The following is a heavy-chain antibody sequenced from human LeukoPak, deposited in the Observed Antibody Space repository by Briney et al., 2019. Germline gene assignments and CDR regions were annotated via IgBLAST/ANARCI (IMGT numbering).Heavy chain of an antibody. D-gene: IGHD3-22*01. Sequence: PSETLSLTCIVSGGSISSYYWSWIRQPAGKGLEWIGRIYTSGSTNYNPSLKSRVTISVDTSKNQFSLKLSSVTAADTAVYYCARAPHFFDTSGSRYYFDYWGQGALVTVSS. CDR1: GGSISSYY. J-gene: IGHJ4*02. V-gene: IGHV4-4*07. CDR3: ARAPHFFDTSGSRYYFDY. CDR2: IYTSGST.